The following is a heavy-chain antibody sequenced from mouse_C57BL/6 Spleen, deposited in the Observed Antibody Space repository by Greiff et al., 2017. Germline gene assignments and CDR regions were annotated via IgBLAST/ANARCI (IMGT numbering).Heavy chain of an antibody. J-gene: IGHJ3*01. CDR2: IYPGSGST. V-gene: IGHV1-55*01. Sequence: QVQLQQPGAELVKPGASVKMSCKASGYTFTSYWITWVKQRPGQGLEWIGDIYPGSGSTNYNEKFKNKATLTVDTSSTTAYVQLSSLTSEDSAVYYCARCPLARQLRSPWFAYWGQGTLVTVSA. D-gene: IGHD3-2*02. CDR3: ARCPLARQLRSPWFAY. CDR1: GYTFTSYW.